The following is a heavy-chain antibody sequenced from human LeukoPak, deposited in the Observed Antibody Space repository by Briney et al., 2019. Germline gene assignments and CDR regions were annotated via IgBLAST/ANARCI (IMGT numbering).Heavy chain of an antibody. Sequence: SETLSLTCAVYGGSFSGYYWSWIRQRPGKGLQWIGYIYDSGSTYYNPSLKSRGTISADTSKNQFSLRLDSLTAADTAVYYCARDGGYGGNFDYWGRGTLVIVSS. D-gene: IGHD4-23*01. CDR3: ARDGGYGGNFDY. J-gene: IGHJ4*02. CDR1: GGSFSGYY. CDR2: IYDSGST. V-gene: IGHV4-34*09.